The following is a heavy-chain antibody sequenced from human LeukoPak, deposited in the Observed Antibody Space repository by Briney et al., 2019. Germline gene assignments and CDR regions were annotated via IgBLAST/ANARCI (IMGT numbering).Heavy chain of an antibody. CDR1: GFTFCMYW. V-gene: IGHV3-74*01. D-gene: IGHD3-22*01. J-gene: IGHJ4*02. Sequence: PGGSPRLSCAASGFTFCMYWMRWVRHAPGKGPVWVSRIRSDGSSTESADSVKCRFTISRDNDKSTLYMQMNSLRAEDTAVYYCAREQGYDSVPGYWGQGTQVTVSS. CDR2: IRSDGSST. CDR3: AREQGYDSVPGY.